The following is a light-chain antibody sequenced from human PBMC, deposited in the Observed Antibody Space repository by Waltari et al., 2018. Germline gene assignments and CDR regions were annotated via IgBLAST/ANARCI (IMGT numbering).Light chain of an antibody. V-gene: IGKV1-5*03. CDR2: KAS. J-gene: IGKJ1*01. CDR1: QSLSNW. Sequence: ITCRASQSLSNWFAWYQQKPGKAAKVLIYKASTLESGVPSRFSGSGSGTEFTLTISSLQPDDFATYYCQQYRNLWTFGQGTKVEIK. CDR3: QQYRNLWT.